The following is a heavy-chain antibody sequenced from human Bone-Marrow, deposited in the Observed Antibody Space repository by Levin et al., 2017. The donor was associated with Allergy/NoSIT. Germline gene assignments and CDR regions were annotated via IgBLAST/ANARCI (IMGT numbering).Heavy chain of an antibody. J-gene: IGHJ4*02. D-gene: IGHD3-10*01. V-gene: IGHV3-49*05. CDR2: IRSKAYGGTT. CDR3: TNVPIYDSTTYFLPEF. Sequence: NPGGSLRLSCTSSGLTFRDYAVSWFRQPPGKGLEWVGFIRSKAYGGTTEFAASVKGRFAISRDDSKSYAFLQMNSLKTEDTAVYYCTNVPIYDSTTYFLPEFWGQGTLVAVSS. CDR1: GLTFRDYA.